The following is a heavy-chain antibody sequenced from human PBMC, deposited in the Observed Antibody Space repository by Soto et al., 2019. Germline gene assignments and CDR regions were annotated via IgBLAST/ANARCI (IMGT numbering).Heavy chain of an antibody. J-gene: IGHJ4*02. CDR2: ISYDGSNK. Sequence: QVQLVESGGGVVQPGRSLRLSCAASGFTFSSYGMHWVRQAPGKGLEWVGVISYDGSNKYYADSVKGRFSISRDNSRNKLYLQMNSLRAEDTAVYYCAKGGYSGYDYGDYWGQGTLVTVSS. D-gene: IGHD5-12*01. CDR1: GFTFSSYG. V-gene: IGHV3-30*18. CDR3: AKGGYSGYDYGDY.